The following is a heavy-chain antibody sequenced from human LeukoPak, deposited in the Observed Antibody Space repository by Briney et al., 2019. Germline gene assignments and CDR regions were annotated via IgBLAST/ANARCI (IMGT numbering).Heavy chain of an antibody. CDR3: ARDPFTRYFDY. V-gene: IGHV1-8*01. Sequence: ASVKVSCKASGYTFTSYDINWVRQATGQGLEWMGWMNPNSGNTGYAQKFQGRVTMTRDTSISTAYTELSRLRSDDTAVYYCARDPFTRYFDYWGQGTLVTVSS. CDR2: MNPNSGNT. D-gene: IGHD2-15*01. CDR1: GYTFTSYD. J-gene: IGHJ4*02.